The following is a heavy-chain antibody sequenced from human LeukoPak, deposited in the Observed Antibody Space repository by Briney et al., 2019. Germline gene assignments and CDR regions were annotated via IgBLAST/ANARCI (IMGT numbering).Heavy chain of an antibody. CDR1: GYTFTGYY. Sequence: ATVKVSCKASGYTFTGYYMHWVRQAPGQGLEWMGWINPNTGGTKYAQKFQGRVSMARDTSISTAYMDLSSLRSDDTAIYYCARGSSLDYWGQGTLVTVSS. J-gene: IGHJ4*02. CDR3: ARGSSLDY. CDR2: INPNTGGT. V-gene: IGHV1-2*02.